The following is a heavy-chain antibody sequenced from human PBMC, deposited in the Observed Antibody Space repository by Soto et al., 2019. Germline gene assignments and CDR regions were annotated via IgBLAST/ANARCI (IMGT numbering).Heavy chain of an antibody. CDR3: VRVFDTYYFDL. V-gene: IGHV3-33*01. CDR1: GFTFSTYG. J-gene: IGHJ4*02. CDR2: KWSDGSNK. Sequence: QVQLVESGGGVVQPGRSLRLSCAASGFTFSTYGMHWVRQAPGKGLEWVALKWSDGSNKYYADSVKGRFTISRDNSKKTLYLQMNRLRAEDTAVYYCVRVFDTYYFDLWGQGNMVTVSS. D-gene: IGHD3-9*01.